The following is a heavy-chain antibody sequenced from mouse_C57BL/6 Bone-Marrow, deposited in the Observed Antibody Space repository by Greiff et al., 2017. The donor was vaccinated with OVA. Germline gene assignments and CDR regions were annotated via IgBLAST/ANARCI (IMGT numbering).Heavy chain of an antibody. CDR2: INPSTGGT. D-gene: IGHD1-1*01. Sequence: EVKLQQSGPELVKPGASVKISCKASGYSFTGYYMNWVKQSPEKSLEWIGEINPSTGGTTYNQKFKAKATLTVDKSSSTAYMQLKSLTSEDSAVYYCARQIYYGRGMDYWGQGTSVTVSS. V-gene: IGHV1-42*01. CDR1: GYSFTGYY. CDR3: ARQIYYGRGMDY. J-gene: IGHJ4*01.